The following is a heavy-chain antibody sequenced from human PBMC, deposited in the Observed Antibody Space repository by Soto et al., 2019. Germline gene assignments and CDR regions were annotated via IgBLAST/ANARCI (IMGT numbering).Heavy chain of an antibody. V-gene: IGHV1-69*12. CDR3: AREKGRQQLGGNYCYIGDV. Sequence: QVQLVQCGAEVKKPGSSVKVSCKTSGGTFRTSAISWVRQAPGQGLEWMGGIMPVFSTPDYAQKFQGRGTITADEATGKAYMELRSLRSEDTAVYICAREKGRQQLGGNYCYIGDVWGQGSAVTASS. J-gene: IGHJ6*01. CDR1: GGTFRTSA. D-gene: IGHD3-3*02. CDR2: IMPVFSTP.